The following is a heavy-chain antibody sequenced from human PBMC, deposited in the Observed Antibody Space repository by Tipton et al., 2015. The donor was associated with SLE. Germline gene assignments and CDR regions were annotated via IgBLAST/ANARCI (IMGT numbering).Heavy chain of an antibody. J-gene: IGHJ4*02. CDR3: ARDHEILVVPAATFDY. V-gene: IGHV3-21*01. D-gene: IGHD2-2*01. CDR2: ISSSSSYI. Sequence: SLRLSCAASGFTFSSYSMNWVRQAPGKGLEWVSSISSSSSYIYYADSVKGRFTISRDNAKNSLYLQMNSLRAEDTAVYYCARDHEILVVPAATFDYWGQGTLFTVSS. CDR1: GFTFSSYS.